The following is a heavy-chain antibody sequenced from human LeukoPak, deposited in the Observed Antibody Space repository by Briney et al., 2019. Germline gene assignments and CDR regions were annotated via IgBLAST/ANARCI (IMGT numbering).Heavy chain of an antibody. CDR3: AKTPAYYYDSSGYSPSPPDY. J-gene: IGHJ4*02. V-gene: IGHV3-30*02. CDR1: GFTFSIYG. D-gene: IGHD3-22*01. CDR2: IRSDGNNK. Sequence: GGSLRLSCAASGFTFSIYGMHWVRQAPGKGLEWVAFIRSDGNNKYYADSVKGRFTISRDNSKNTLYVQMNSLRAEDTAVYYCAKTPAYYYDSSGYSPSPPDYWGQGTLVTVSS.